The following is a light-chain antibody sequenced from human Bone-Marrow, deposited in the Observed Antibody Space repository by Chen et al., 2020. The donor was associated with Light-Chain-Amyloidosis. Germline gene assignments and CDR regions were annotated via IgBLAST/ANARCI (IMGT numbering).Light chain of an antibody. Sequence: DIQMPQSPSSLSASVGDRVIITCRASQSISTFLNLYQQKPGKAPKLLIYAASTLQTGVPSRFSGSGSGTEFTLTISSLQPEDFATYYCQQSYTTPLCTFGQGTKLQIK. CDR3: QQSYTTPLCT. CDR2: AAS. J-gene: IGKJ2*02. CDR1: QSISTF. V-gene: IGKV1-39*01.